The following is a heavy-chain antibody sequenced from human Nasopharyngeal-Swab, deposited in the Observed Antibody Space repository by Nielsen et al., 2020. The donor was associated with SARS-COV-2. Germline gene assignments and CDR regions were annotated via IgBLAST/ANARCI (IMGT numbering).Heavy chain of an antibody. D-gene: IGHD6-13*01. CDR1: GFTFSSYA. V-gene: IGHV3-30*04. CDR2: ISYDGSNK. Sequence: GGSLRLSCAASGFTFSSYAMHWVRKAPGKGLEWVAVISYDGSNKYYADSVKGRFTISRDNSKNTLYLQMNSLRAEDTAVYYCAGSPGIAAPTGMDVWGQGTTVTVSS. CDR3: AGSPGIAAPTGMDV. J-gene: IGHJ6*02.